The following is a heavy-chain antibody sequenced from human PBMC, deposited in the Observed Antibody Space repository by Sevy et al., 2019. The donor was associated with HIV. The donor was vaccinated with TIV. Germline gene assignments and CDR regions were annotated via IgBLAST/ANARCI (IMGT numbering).Heavy chain of an antibody. V-gene: IGHV3-30*04. D-gene: IGHD1-26*01. CDR3: AREPARSGSYYDAFDI. CDR1: GFTFSSYA. CDR2: ISYDGSNK. J-gene: IGHJ3*02. Sequence: GESLKISCAASGFTFSSYAMHWVRQAPGKGLEWVAVISYDGSNKYYADSVKGRFTISRDNSKNTLYLQMNSLRAEDTAVYYCAREPARSGSYYDAFDIWGQGTMVTVSS.